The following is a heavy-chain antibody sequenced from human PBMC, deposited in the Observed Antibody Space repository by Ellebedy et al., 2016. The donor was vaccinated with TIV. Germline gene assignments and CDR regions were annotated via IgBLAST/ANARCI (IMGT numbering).Heavy chain of an antibody. V-gene: IGHV4-4*07. Sequence: SETLSLTCSVSGGSLSGHYWSWIRQPAGKGLEWIERVYTSGTTNYNPSLKSRVIMSVETSKNQFSLKLSSVTAADTGVYYCARIIVGTTYNWFDPWGQGTLVTVSS. D-gene: IGHD5-12*01. CDR1: GGSLSGHY. CDR3: ARIIVGTTYNWFDP. CDR2: VYTSGTT. J-gene: IGHJ5*02.